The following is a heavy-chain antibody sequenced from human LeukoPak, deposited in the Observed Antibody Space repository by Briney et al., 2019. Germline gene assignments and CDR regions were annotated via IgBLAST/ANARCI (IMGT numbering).Heavy chain of an antibody. V-gene: IGHV3-13*01. CDR1: GFTLSSYD. CDR3: ARSQRYFDFDQ. CDR2: IGVAGDT. Sequence: PGGSLRLSCAASGFTLSSYDMHWVRHTIGKGLEWVSAIGVAGDTYYPGSVKGRFTISRENAKNSLYLQMNSLRAEDTAVYYCARSQRYFDFDQWGQGTLVTVSS. J-gene: IGHJ4*02. D-gene: IGHD3-9*01.